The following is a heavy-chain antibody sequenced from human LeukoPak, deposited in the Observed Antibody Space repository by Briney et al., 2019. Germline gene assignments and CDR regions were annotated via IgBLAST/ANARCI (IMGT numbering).Heavy chain of an antibody. J-gene: IGHJ4*02. CDR2: ISSSSSYI. Sequence: PGGSLRLSCAAYGFTFSSYSMNWVRQAPGKGLEWVSSISSSSSYIYYADSVKGRFTIPRDNAKNSLYLQMNSLRAEDTAVYYCARKVSYKYYFDYWGQGTLVTVSS. CDR1: GFTFSSYS. D-gene: IGHD3-10*01. CDR3: ARKVSYKYYFDY. V-gene: IGHV3-21*01.